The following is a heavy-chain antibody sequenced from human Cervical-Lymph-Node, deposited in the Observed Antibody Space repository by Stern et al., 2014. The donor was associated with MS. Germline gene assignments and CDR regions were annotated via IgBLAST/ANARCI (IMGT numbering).Heavy chain of an antibody. CDR1: GFTFSSYG. V-gene: IGHV3-33*01. J-gene: IGHJ3*01. CDR2: ICYDGSKK. CDR3: ARGTGRYDALDF. D-gene: IGHD3-10*01. Sequence: QVQLVESGGTVVQPGRSLRLSCAASGFTFSSYGIHWVRQAPGKGLEWGAVICYDGSKKLYGDSVKGRFTISRDDPKNTVFLHMNSLRFEDTAVYYCARGTGRYDALDFWGQGTMVTVSS.